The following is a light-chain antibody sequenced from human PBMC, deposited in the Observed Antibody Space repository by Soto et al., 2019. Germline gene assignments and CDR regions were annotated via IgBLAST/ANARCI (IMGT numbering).Light chain of an antibody. Sequence: EIVMTQSPATLSVSPGERVTLSCRASQSVISNLAWYQQKPGQTPRLLIYDACTRATGVPVRFSGSGSGTDFTLTISSLEPEDFAVYYCQQRNDWRRGTFGQGTRLEI. CDR3: QQRNDWRRGT. V-gene: IGKV3-11*01. CDR1: QSVISN. CDR2: DAC. J-gene: IGKJ5*01.